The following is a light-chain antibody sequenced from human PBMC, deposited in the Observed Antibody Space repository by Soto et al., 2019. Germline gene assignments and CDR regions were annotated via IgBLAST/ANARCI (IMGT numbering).Light chain of an antibody. CDR1: QSVSSSY. J-gene: IGKJ2*01. CDR2: GAS. Sequence: EIVLTQSPGTLPLSPGERATLSCRASQSVSSSYLAWYQQKPGQAPRLLIYGASSRATGIPDRFSGSGSGTDFTLTISRLEPEDCAVYYCQQYVSSPFTFGQGTKLEIK. CDR3: QQYVSSPFT. V-gene: IGKV3-20*01.